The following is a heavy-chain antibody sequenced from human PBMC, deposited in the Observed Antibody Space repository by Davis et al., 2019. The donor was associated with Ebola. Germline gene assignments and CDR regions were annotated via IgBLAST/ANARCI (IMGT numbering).Heavy chain of an antibody. J-gene: IGHJ3*02. V-gene: IGHV3-30*04. Sequence: PGGSLRLSCAASGFTFGIYSMHWVRQAPGKGLEWVTSISYDGSNEYYTDSVKGRFTISRDNSKNMLYLQMNSLRPEDTAVYYCARHSSWYDNALDIWGQGTMVTVSS. CDR1: GFTFGIYS. CDR2: ISYDGSNE. D-gene: IGHD5-12*01. CDR3: ARHSSWYDNALDI.